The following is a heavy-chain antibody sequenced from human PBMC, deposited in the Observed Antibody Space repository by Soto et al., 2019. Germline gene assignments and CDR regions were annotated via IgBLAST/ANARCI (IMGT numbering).Heavy chain of an antibody. CDR3: ARGPDFGAWIDFFDY. CDR1: GFTFRDHY. CDR2: ISKSGDTI. V-gene: IGHV3-11*01. D-gene: IGHD4-17*01. Sequence: PGGSLRLSCAASGFTFRDHYMSWIRQVPGKGLQWISFISKSGDTIKYADSVKGRFTISRDNAKDSLYLHMNSLRVEDTAVYFCARGPDFGAWIDFFDYWGQGDLVTFSS. J-gene: IGHJ4*02.